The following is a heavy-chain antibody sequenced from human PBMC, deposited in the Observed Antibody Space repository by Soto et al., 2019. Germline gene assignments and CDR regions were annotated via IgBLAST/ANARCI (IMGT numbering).Heavy chain of an antibody. Sequence: PGGSLRLSCAASGFSFSSYSMSWVRQAPGRGLEWVANIRHGSSGKYYADSVKGRFTISRDDSKNTVYLQMNSLGAEDTAVYYCTRDPLIAVAAYDAFDIWGQGTSVTVSS. CDR2: IRHGSSGK. J-gene: IGHJ3*02. CDR3: TRDPLIAVAAYDAFDI. CDR1: GFSFSSYS. V-gene: IGHV3-21*05. D-gene: IGHD6-19*01.